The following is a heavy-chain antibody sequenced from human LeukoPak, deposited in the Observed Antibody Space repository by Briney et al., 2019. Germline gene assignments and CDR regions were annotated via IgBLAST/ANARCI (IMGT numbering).Heavy chain of an antibody. CDR3: ARYRVEGQQLVLSHYYYGMDV. CDR1: GFTFSSYG. Sequence: PGGSLRLSCAASGFTFSSYGMHWVRQAPGKGLEWVAFIRYDGSNKYYADSVKGRFTISRDNSKNTLYLRMNSLRAEDTAVYYCARYRVEGQQLVLSHYYYGMDVWGQGTTVTVSS. D-gene: IGHD6-13*01. CDR2: IRYDGSNK. J-gene: IGHJ6*02. V-gene: IGHV3-30*02.